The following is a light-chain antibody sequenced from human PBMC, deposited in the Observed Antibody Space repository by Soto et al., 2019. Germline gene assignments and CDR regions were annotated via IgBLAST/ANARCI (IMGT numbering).Light chain of an antibody. CDR3: TSYAGSNIWV. CDR2: EVS. V-gene: IGLV2-8*01. CDR1: SSDVGAYKY. Sequence: QSALTQPPSASGSPGRSVTISCTGTSSDVGAYKYVSWYQQYPGKAPKLMIYEVSKRPSGVPDRFSGSKSGNTASLTVSGLQAEDEADYYCTSYAGSNIWVFGGGTKVTVL. J-gene: IGLJ3*02.